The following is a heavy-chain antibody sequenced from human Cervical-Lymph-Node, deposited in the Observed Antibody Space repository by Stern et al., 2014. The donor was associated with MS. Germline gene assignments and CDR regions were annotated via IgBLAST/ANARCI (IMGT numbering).Heavy chain of an antibody. J-gene: IGHJ6*03. CDR3: AVRYCSGGRCYSVPDV. CDR1: EYTHNNYL. Sequence: MQLVESGSEVKKPGASVKVSCKASEYTHNNYLIHWVRQAPGQRPDWMGGINPSGATNYAQKVQDRVTMTTDASTSTFYMELSRLRSEDTAVYYCAVRYCSGGRCYSVPDVWGKGTTVIVS. CDR2: INPSGAT. D-gene: IGHD2-15*01. V-gene: IGHV1-46*02.